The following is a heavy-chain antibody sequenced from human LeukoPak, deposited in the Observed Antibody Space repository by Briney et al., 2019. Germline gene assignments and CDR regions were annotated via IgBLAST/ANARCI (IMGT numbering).Heavy chain of an antibody. J-gene: IGHJ5*02. D-gene: IGHD6-13*01. CDR2: ISSSSSYI. CDR1: GFTFSSYS. Sequence: PGGSLRLSCAASGFTFSSYSMNWVRQAPGKGLEWVSSISSSSSYIYYADSVKGRFTISRDNAKNSLYLQMNSLRAEDTAVYYCARPGIAAAGMAPRRKNNWFDPWGQGTLVTVSS. CDR3: ARPGIAAAGMAPRRKNNWFDP. V-gene: IGHV3-21*04.